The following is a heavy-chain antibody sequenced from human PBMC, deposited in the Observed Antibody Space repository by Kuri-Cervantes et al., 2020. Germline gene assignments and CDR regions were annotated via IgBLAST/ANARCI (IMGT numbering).Heavy chain of an antibody. Sequence: ASVKVSCKASGYTLTSYGISWVRQAPGQGLEWMGWISAYNGNTNYAQKLQGRVTMTTDTSTSTAYMELRSLRSDDTAVYYCAREREGYSGYDLSYYYYGMDVWGQGTTVTVSS. D-gene: IGHD5-12*01. CDR3: AREREGYSGYDLSYYYYGMDV. CDR1: GYTLTSYG. CDR2: ISAYNGNT. V-gene: IGHV1-18*01. J-gene: IGHJ6*02.